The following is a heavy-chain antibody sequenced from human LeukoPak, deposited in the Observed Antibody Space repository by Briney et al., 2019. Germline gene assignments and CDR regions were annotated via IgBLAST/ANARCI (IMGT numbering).Heavy chain of an antibody. CDR3: ASQGSSGWSPSYFDY. Sequence: GGTLRLSCAASGFTFSSYGMSWVRQAPGRGLEWVSAISGSGGSTYYADSVKGRFTISRDNSKNTLYLQMNSLRAEDTAVYCCASQGSSGWSPSYFDYWGQGTLVTVSS. D-gene: IGHD6-19*01. V-gene: IGHV3-23*01. J-gene: IGHJ4*02. CDR1: GFTFSSYG. CDR2: ISGSGGST.